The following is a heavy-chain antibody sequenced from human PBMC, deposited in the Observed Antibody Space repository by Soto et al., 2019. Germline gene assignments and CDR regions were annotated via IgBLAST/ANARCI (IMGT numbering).Heavy chain of an antibody. CDR2: IYYSGST. J-gene: IGHJ4*02. Sequence: QLQLQESGPGLVKPSETLSLTGTVSGGSISSSSYYWGWIRQPPGKGLEWIGSIYYSGSTYYNPSHKNGVTISGDTSKHQFSLKLSAVTAADTAVYYCARHRQTWNTDMVMAKFDYWGQGTLVTVSS. D-gene: IGHD5-18*01. CDR3: ARHRQTWNTDMVMAKFDY. CDR1: GGSISSSSYY. V-gene: IGHV4-39*01.